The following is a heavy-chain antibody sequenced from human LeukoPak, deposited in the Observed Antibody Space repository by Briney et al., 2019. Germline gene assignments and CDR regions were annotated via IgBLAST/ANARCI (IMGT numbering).Heavy chain of an antibody. J-gene: IGHJ4*02. V-gene: IGHV3-11*04. CDR2: ISASSSTI. Sequence: AGGSLRLSCAASGFTFSDYYMAWIRQAPGKGLEYISHISASSSTIHYGDSVKGRFTIFRDDARNSVYLQMTSLRAEDTATYFCARDCGGHCYSGFDYWGQGALVTVSS. D-gene: IGHD2-21*02. CDR1: GFTFSDYY. CDR3: ARDCGGHCYSGFDY.